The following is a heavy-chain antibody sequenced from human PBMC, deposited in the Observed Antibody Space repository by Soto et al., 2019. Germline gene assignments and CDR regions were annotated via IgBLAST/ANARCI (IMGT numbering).Heavy chain of an antibody. D-gene: IGHD2-2*01. V-gene: IGHV1-18*04. CDR3: ARDTRDLYCSSTSCYPYNWFDP. J-gene: IGHJ5*02. CDR2: ISAYNGNT. CDR1: GYTFTSYG. Sequence: GASVKFSCKASGYTFTSYGISWVRQAPGQGLEWMGWISAYNGNTNYAQKLQGRVTMTTDTSTSTAYMELRRLRSDDTAVYYCARDTRDLYCSSTSCYPYNWFDPWGQGTLVTVSS.